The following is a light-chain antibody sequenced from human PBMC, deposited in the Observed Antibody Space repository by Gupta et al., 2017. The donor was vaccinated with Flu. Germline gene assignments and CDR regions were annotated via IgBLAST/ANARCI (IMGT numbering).Light chain of an antibody. V-gene: IGLV3-25*03. CDR3: QSADSTETYVV. J-gene: IGLJ2*01. CDR2: KDS. Sequence: SYELTQPPSLSVFPGQTARITCSGDALPNQFAYWYQQKPGQAPVLVIRKDSERPSGISERFSGSTSGTTVTLTISGVQAEDEADYYCQSADSTETYVVFGGGTKLTVL. CDR1: ALPNQF.